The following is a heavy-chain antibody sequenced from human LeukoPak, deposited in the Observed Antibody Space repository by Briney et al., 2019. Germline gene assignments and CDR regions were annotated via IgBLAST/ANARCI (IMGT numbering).Heavy chain of an antibody. CDR2: IWYDGSNK. D-gene: IGHD2-15*01. CDR1: GLTFSSYG. V-gene: IGHV3-33*06. J-gene: IGHJ5*02. Sequence: PGRSLRLSCAASGLTFSSYGMHWVRQAPGRGLEWVAVIWYDGSNKYYADSVKGRFTISRDNSKNTLYLQMNSLRAEDTAVYYCAKEGYCSGGSCYPWFDPWGRGTLVTVSS. CDR3: AKEGYCSGGSCYPWFDP.